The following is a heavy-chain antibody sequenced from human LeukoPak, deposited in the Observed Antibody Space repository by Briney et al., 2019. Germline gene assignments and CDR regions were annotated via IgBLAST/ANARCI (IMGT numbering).Heavy chain of an antibody. D-gene: IGHD3-22*01. CDR1: GYTFTSYG. V-gene: IGHV1-2*02. CDR3: ARDPITMIVVIGVPMDV. Sequence: ASVKVSCKASGYTFTSYGISWVRQAPGQGLEWMGWINPNSGGTNYAQKFQGRVTMTRDTSISTAYMELSRLRSDDTAAYYCARDPITMIVVIGVPMDVWGKGTTVTVSS. J-gene: IGHJ6*03. CDR2: INPNSGGT.